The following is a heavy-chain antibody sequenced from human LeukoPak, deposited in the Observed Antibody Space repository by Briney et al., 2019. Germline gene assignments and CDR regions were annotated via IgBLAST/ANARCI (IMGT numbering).Heavy chain of an antibody. CDR3: ASKGAARPFDY. J-gene: IGHJ4*02. Sequence: GGSLRLSCAASGFTFSSYWMSWVRQAPGKGLEWVANIKQDGSEKYYVDSVKGRFTISRDNAKNSLYLQMNSLRAEDTAVYYCASKGAARPFDYWGQGTLVTVSS. D-gene: IGHD6-6*01. V-gene: IGHV3-7*01. CDR1: GFTFSSYW. CDR2: IKQDGSEK.